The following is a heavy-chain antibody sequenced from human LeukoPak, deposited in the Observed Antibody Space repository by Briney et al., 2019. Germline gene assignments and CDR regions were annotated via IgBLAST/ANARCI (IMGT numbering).Heavy chain of an antibody. J-gene: IGHJ6*03. CDR2: IYHSGST. V-gene: IGHV4-30-2*01. Sequence: PSETLSLTCTVSGGSINSHNYYWTWIRQPPGKGLEWIGYIYHSGSTYYTPSLKSRITISVDRSKNQFSLKLSSMTAADTAVYYCARGGYNYYYYYIDVWGKGTTVTVSS. CDR1: GGSINSHNYY. D-gene: IGHD6-25*01. CDR3: ARGGYNYYYYYIDV.